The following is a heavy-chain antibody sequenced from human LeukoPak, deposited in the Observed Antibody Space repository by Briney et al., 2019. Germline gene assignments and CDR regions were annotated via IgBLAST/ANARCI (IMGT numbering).Heavy chain of an antibody. V-gene: IGHV4-34*01. D-gene: IGHD3-10*01. Sequence: NPSETLSLTCAVYGGSFSGYYWSWIRQPPGKGLEWIGEINHSGSTNYNPSLKSRVTISVDTSKNQFSLKLSSVTAADTAVYYCARGWSKYYGSGSYYNAYDYWGQGTLVTVSS. CDR1: GGSFSGYY. CDR2: INHSGST. J-gene: IGHJ4*02. CDR3: ARGWSKYYGSGSYYNAYDY.